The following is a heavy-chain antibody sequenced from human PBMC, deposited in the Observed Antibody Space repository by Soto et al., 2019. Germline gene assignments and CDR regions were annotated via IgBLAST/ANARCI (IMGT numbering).Heavy chain of an antibody. CDR1: GGSVSGYY. V-gene: IGHV4-59*08. Sequence: SETLSLTCTVSGGSVSGYYWSWIRQPPGKGLERIGYIFYSGSIKYNPSLKSRVTMSVDTSKNQLSLRLTSVTAAETAVYFCARASTLFGLVLSDWGQGSRVTVSS. J-gene: IGHJ4*02. D-gene: IGHD3-3*01. CDR3: ARASTLFGLVLSD. CDR2: IFYSGSI.